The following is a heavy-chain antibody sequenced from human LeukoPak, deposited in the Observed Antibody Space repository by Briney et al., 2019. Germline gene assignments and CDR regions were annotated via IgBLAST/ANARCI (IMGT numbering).Heavy chain of an antibody. D-gene: IGHD3-22*01. CDR1: GFTFRNAW. CDR2: FKSKTDDGTT. Sequence: PGGSLRLSCAASGFTFRNAWMSWVRQAPGMGLEWVGRFKSKTDDGTTDYAAPVKGRFTISRDDSKNTLFLQMNSLKTDDTAVYYCVAGYYYDSSGYYYWSYWGQGTLVTVSS. J-gene: IGHJ4*02. CDR3: VAGYYYDSSGYYYWSY. V-gene: IGHV3-15*01.